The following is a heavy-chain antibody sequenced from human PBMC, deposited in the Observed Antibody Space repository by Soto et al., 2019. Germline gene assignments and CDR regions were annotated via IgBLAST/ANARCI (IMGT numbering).Heavy chain of an antibody. CDR1: GGTFSSFT. CDR2: IIPIYGTA. CDR3: AKDRRADWESYYYYAMDV. V-gene: IGHV1-69*01. D-gene: IGHD1-26*01. J-gene: IGHJ6*02. Sequence: QVQLVQSGAEVKKPGSSVKVSCKASGGTFSSFTISWVRQAPGQGLEWMGGIIPIYGTANYAQKFQGRVTITAEASAMTAYMELSSLRSEDTAVYYCAKDRRADWESYYYYAMDVWGQGTTVTVSS.